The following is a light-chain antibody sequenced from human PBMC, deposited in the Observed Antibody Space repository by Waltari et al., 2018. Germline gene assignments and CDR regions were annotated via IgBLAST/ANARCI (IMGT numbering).Light chain of an antibody. V-gene: IGKV1-39*01. J-gene: IGKJ2*01. CDR2: VAS. CDR1: QSISIY. CDR3: QQSYSTPPYT. Sequence: DSQMTQSPSSLSASIVDRVTITCRASQSISIYLNWYQQKPGKAPKLLINVASNLQSGVPSRFSGSGSGTDFTLTISSLQPEDFATYYCQQSYSTPPYTFGQGTKLEIK.